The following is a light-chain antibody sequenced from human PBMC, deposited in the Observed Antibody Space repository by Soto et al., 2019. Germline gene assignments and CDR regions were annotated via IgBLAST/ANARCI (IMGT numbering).Light chain of an antibody. Sequence: DIQMTQSPSSLSASVGDRVAITCRASQTITNYLNWYQQKPGKAPRLLIFGASSLQSGVPSRFTGSGSGTDFTLTISSLQPEDFATYYCHQSYITPWTFGRGTKVDIK. V-gene: IGKV1-39*01. CDR3: HQSYITPWT. CDR1: QTITNY. J-gene: IGKJ1*01. CDR2: GAS.